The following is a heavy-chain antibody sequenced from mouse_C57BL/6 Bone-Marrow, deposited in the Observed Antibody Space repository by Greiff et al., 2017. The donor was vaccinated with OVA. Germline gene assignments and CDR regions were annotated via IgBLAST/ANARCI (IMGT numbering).Heavy chain of an antibody. Sequence: QVQLKESGPGILQPSQTLSLTCSFSGFSLSTFGMGVGWIRQPSGKGLEWLAHIWWDDDKYYNPALKSRLTLSKDTSKNQVFLKIANVDTADTATYYCARIRIYYDYDGVDYWGQGTTLPGSS. CDR2: IWWDDDK. CDR3: ARIRIYYDYDGVDY. D-gene: IGHD2-4*01. CDR1: GFSLSTFGMG. V-gene: IGHV8-8*01. J-gene: IGHJ2*01.